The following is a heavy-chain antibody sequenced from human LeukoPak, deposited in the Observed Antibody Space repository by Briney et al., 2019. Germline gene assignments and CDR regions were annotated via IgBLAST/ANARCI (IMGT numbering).Heavy chain of an antibody. CDR3: ARRGGYYFPYGYYYYGMDV. V-gene: IGHV4-59*08. J-gene: IGHJ6*02. CDR1: GGSISSYY. Sequence: KPSETLSLTCTVSGGSISSYYWSWIRQPPGKGLEWIGYIYYSGSTNYNPSLKSRVTISVDTSKNQFSLKLSSVTAADTAVYYCARRGGYYFPYGYYYYGMDVWGQGTTVTVSS. D-gene: IGHD3-22*01. CDR2: IYYSGST.